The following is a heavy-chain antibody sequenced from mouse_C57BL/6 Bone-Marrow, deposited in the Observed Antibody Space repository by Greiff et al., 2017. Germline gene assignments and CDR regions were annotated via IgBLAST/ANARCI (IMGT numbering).Heavy chain of an antibody. Sequence: EVKLMESEGGLVQPGSSMKLSCTASGFTFSDYYMAWVRQVPEKGLEWVANINPAGSSTYYLDSLKSRFIISRDNAKNILYLQMSSLKSEDTATXCCARDLGFDYWGQGTTLTVSS. CDR3: ARDLGFDY. V-gene: IGHV5-16*01. D-gene: IGHD4-1*01. CDR2: INPAGSST. CDR1: GFTFSDYY. J-gene: IGHJ2*01.